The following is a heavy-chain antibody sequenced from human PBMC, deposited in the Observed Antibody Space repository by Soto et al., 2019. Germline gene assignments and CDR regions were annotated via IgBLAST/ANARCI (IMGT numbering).Heavy chain of an antibody. CDR3: ARLGDSSSGYGLYFDY. D-gene: IGHD6-13*01. V-gene: IGHV4-39*01. Sequence: SETLSLTCTVSGGSISSSSYYWGWIRQPPGKGLEWIGSIYYSGSTHYNPSLKSRVTISVDTSKNQFSLKLSSVTAADTAVYDWARLGDSSSGYGLYFDYWGQGTLVTVSS. CDR2: IYYSGST. J-gene: IGHJ4*02. CDR1: GGSISSSSYY.